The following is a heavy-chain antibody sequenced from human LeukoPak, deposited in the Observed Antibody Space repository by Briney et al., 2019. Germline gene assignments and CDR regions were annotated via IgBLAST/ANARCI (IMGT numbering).Heavy chain of an antibody. D-gene: IGHD6-6*01. V-gene: IGHV4-61*02. Sequence: SETLTLTCSVSGGSISSGSYYWSWIRQPAGKGLEWIGRIYSSGGTNYNPSLKSRVTISRDTSKNHFSLELSSVTAADTAVYYCARDSVLYYSDYWGQGTLVTVSS. CDR2: IYSSGGT. J-gene: IGHJ4*02. CDR1: GGSISSGSYY. CDR3: ARDSVLYYSDY.